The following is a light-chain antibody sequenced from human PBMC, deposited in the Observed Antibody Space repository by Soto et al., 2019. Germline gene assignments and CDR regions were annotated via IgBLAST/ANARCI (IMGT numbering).Light chain of an antibody. CDR1: KSVTNNY. V-gene: IGKV3-20*01. Sequence: IVLTLSAVTLSLNPGERATPSCSASKSVTNNYLPWYQQKPGQAPRLLIYGASNRDTGIPDRFSGSGSGTDFTLTISRLEPEDFAVYYCQQYCSSRTFGQGTKVDIK. CDR2: GAS. CDR3: QQYCSSRT. J-gene: IGKJ1*01.